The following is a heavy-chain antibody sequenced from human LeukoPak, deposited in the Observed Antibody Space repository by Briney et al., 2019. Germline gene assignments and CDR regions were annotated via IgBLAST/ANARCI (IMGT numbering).Heavy chain of an antibody. Sequence: PGGSLRLSCAASGFTFSSYGMLWVRQAPGKGLEWVAVISYDGSNKYYADSVKGRFTISRDNSKNTLYLQMNSLRAEDTAVYYCAKDFDYGGKEGFDYWGQGTLVTVSS. CDR1: GFTFSSYG. J-gene: IGHJ4*02. CDR3: AKDFDYGGKEGFDY. D-gene: IGHD4-23*01. V-gene: IGHV3-30*18. CDR2: ISYDGSNK.